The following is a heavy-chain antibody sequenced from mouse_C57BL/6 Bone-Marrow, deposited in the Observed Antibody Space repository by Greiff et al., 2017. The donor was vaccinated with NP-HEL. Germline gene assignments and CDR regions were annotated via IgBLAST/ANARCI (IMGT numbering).Heavy chain of an antibody. J-gene: IGHJ4*01. V-gene: IGHV14-3*01. D-gene: IGHD1-1*02. CDR1: GFNIKNTY. Sequence: VQLKQSVAELVRPGASVKLPCTASGFNIKNTYMHWVKQRPEQGLEWIGRIDPANGNTKYAPKFQGKATITADTSSNTAYLQLSSLTSEDTAIYYCARSQWWFYYAMDYWGQGTSVTVSS. CDR2: IDPANGNT. CDR3: ARSQWWFYYAMDY.